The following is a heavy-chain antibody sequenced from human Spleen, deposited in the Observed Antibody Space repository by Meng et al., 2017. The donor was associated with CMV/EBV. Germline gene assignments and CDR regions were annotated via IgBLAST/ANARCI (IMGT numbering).Heavy chain of an antibody. D-gene: IGHD3-10*01. V-gene: IGHV3-48*04. Sequence: AASGFTFSRYWMNGVRQAPGKGLVWVSYISSSSSNIYYADSVKGRFTISRDNAKNSLYLQMNSLRAEDTAVYYCATSMWFGESSFDYWGQGTLVTVSS. CDR3: ATSMWFGESSFDY. J-gene: IGHJ4*02. CDR2: ISSSSSNI. CDR1: GFTFSRYW.